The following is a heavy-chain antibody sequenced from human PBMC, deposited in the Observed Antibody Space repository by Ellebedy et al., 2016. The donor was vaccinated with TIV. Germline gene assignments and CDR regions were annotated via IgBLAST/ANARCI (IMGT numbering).Heavy chain of an antibody. CDR1: GDSINSAGYY. Sequence: MPSETLSLTCTVSGDSINSAGYYWSWIRQHPGKALEWIGYIYYSGSTYSSPSLKSRVTMSVDTSKNQFSLNLSSVTAADTAVYYCARVLRGGRSGDYFDSWGQGTLVTVSS. CDR3: ARVLRGGRSGDYFDS. J-gene: IGHJ4*02. D-gene: IGHD1-1*01. V-gene: IGHV4-31*02. CDR2: IYYSGST.